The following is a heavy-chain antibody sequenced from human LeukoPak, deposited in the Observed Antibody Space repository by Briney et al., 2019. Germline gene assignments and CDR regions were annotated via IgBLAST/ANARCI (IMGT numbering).Heavy chain of an antibody. J-gene: IGHJ4*02. CDR2: INHSGST. D-gene: IGHD1-26*01. Sequence: SETLSLTCAGYGESFSGYYWSWIRQPPGKGLEWIGEINHSGSTNYNPSLKSRVTISADTSKNQFSLKLSSVTAADTAVYYCARGRAGATGYWGQGTLVTVSS. CDR3: ARGRAGATGY. CDR1: GESFSGYY. V-gene: IGHV4-34*01.